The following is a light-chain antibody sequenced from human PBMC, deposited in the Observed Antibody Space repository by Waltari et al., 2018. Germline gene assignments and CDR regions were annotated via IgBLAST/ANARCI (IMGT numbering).Light chain of an antibody. V-gene: IGKV3-15*01. CDR1: QSVSNN. CDR3: QQYNDWPPLT. J-gene: IGKJ1*01. Sequence: DIVMTQSPATLSVSPGERATISCRASQSVSNNLAWYQQKHGQAPRLLIYGASTRATGIPARFSGGGSGTEFTLTISSLQSEDVASYYCQQYNDWPPLTFGQGTKVEIK. CDR2: GAS.